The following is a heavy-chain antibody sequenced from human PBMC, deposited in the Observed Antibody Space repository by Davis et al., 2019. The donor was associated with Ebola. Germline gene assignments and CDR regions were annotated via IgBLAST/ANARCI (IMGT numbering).Heavy chain of an antibody. V-gene: IGHV1-8*01. D-gene: IGHD1-26*01. CDR1: GYSFTSYD. CDR2: VNPNSGNT. Sequence: ASVKVSCKASGYSFTSYDINWVRQATGQGLEWMGWVNPNSGNTGYAQKLQGRVTMTTDTSTSTAYMELRSLRSDDTAVYYCARGGWELLYGRFDYWGQGTLVTVSS. CDR3: ARGGWELLYGRFDY. J-gene: IGHJ4*02.